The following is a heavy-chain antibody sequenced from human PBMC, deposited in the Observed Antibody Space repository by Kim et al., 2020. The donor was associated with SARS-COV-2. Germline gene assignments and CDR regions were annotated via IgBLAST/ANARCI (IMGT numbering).Heavy chain of an antibody. V-gene: IGHV4-59*11. CDR3: ARGPSAWGFDP. J-gene: IGHJ5*02. D-gene: IGHD6-19*01. Sequence: SETLSLTCSVSGGSISSHYWSWIRRPPGEGLELLGYIYFTGSTNYNPSLKSRVTISVDTSKNQFFLKVTSVTAADTAVYYCARGPSAWGFDPWGQGTLV. CDR1: GGSISSHY. CDR2: IYFTGST.